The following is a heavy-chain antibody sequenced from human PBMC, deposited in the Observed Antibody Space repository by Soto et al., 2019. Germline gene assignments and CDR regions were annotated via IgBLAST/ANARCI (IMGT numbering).Heavy chain of an antibody. CDR2: IYYSGST. CDR1: GGSISSGGYY. Sequence: SETLSLTCTVSGGSISSGGYYWSWIRQHPGKGLEWIGYIYYSGSTYYNPSLKSRVTISVDTPKNQFSLKLSSVTAADTAVYYCARGRVVLLWFGDHNWFDPWGQGTLVTVSS. CDR3: ARGRVVLLWFGDHNWFDP. D-gene: IGHD3-10*01. J-gene: IGHJ5*02. V-gene: IGHV4-31*03.